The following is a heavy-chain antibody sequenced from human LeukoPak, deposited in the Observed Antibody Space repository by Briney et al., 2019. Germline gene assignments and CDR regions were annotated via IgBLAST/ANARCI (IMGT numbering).Heavy chain of an antibody. J-gene: IGHJ3*02. CDR2: ISGSGGST. D-gene: IGHD2-2*01. Sequence: PGGSLRLSCAASGFTFRSYAMNWVRQAPGKGLEWVSAISGSGGSTYYADSVKGRFTISRDNSKNTLYLQMNSLRAEDTAVYYCAKEASRQVVPAERDAFDIWGQGTMVTVSS. CDR1: GFTFRSYA. CDR3: AKEASRQVVPAERDAFDI. V-gene: IGHV3-23*01.